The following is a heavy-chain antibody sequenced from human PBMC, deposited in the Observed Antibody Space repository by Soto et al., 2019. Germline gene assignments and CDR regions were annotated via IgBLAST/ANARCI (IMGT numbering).Heavy chain of an antibody. J-gene: IGHJ6*03. CDR1: GGSISSGGYY. CDR2: IYYSGST. V-gene: IGHV4-31*03. D-gene: IGHD2-15*01. Sequence: SDTLYLTCTVSGGSISSGGYYWSWIRQHPGRGLEWIGYIYYSGSTYYNPSLKSRVTISVDTSKNQFSLKLSSVTAADTAVYYCARGEWGVVVAARTYYYYMDVWGKGTTVT. CDR3: ARGEWGVVVAARTYYYYMDV.